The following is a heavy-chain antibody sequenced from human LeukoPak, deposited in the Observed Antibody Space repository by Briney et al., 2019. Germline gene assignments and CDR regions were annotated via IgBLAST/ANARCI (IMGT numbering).Heavy chain of an antibody. CDR2: IIPIFGTA. CDR1: GGTFSSYA. V-gene: IGHV1-69*13. J-gene: IGHJ5*02. Sequence: SVKVSCKASGGTFSSYAISWVRQAPGQGLEWMGGIIPIFGTANYAQKFQGRVTITADESTSTAYMELSSLRSEDTAVYYCARGQQWFGVPTLLLNWFDPWGQGTLVTVSS. D-gene: IGHD3-10*01. CDR3: ARGQQWFGVPTLLLNWFDP.